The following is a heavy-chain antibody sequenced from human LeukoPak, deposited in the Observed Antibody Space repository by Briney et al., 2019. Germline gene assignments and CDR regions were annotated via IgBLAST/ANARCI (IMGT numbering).Heavy chain of an antibody. D-gene: IGHD3-3*02. CDR2: IYHSGST. Sequence: SETLSLTCTVSGYSISSGYYWGWIRQPPGKGLEWIGSIYHSGSTYYNPSLKSRVTISVDTSKNQFSLKLSSVTAADTGVYYCAALDPQLASLDYWGQGTLVTVSS. V-gene: IGHV4-38-2*02. CDR1: GYSISSGYY. CDR3: AALDPQLASLDY. J-gene: IGHJ4*02.